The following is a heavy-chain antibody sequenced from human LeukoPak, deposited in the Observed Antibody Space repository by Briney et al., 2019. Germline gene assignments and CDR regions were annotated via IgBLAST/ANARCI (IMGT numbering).Heavy chain of an antibody. CDR2: INGGGDKT. CDR1: GFSFTSYA. Sequence: GGSLRLSCAASGFSFTSYAMSWVRQAPGKGLEWVSGINGGGDKTYYRDSVKGRFTISRDNSKNTLYLQMNSLRAEDTAVYYCAKAYGDYGYYGMDVWGQGTTVTVSS. D-gene: IGHD4-17*01. V-gene: IGHV3-23*01. CDR3: AKAYGDYGYYGMDV. J-gene: IGHJ6*02.